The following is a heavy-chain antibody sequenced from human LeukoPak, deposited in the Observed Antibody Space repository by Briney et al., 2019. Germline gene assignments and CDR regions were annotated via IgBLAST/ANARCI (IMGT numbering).Heavy chain of an antibody. D-gene: IGHD3-10*01. V-gene: IGHV4-38-2*02. CDR2: IYHGGST. J-gene: IGHJ4*02. CDR1: GYSISNGYF. Sequence: SETLSLTCTVSGYSISNGYFWGWIRQPPAKGLEWIGSIYHGGSTYYNPSLKSRVTLSVDTSKNQFSLNLSSVTAADTAVYYCATLLLWFGELTSWDYWGQGTLVTVSS. CDR3: ATLLLWFGELTSWDY.